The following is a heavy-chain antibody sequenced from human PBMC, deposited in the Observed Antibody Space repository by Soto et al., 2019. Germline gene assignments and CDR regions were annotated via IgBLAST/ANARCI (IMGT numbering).Heavy chain of an antibody. CDR3: AREVPDHSLRAFDI. Sequence: GGSLRLSCAASGFTFSDYYMSWIRQAPGKGLEWVSYISSSGSTIYYADSVKGRFTISRDNAKNSLYLQMNSLRAEDTAVYYCAREVPDHSLRAFDIWGQGTMVTVSS. D-gene: IGHD1-1*01. V-gene: IGHV3-11*01. CDR2: ISSSGSTI. J-gene: IGHJ3*02. CDR1: GFTFSDYY.